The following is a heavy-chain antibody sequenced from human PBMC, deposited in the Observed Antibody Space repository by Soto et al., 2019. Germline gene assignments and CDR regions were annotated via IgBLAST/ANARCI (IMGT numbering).Heavy chain of an antibody. D-gene: IGHD3-3*01. Sequence: QPGGSLRLSCAASGFTVSSNYMSWVRQAPGKGLEWVSVIYSGGSTYYADSVKGRFTISRHNSKNTLYLQMNSLRAEDTAVYYCARDFWVRGREWPRPLDVWGKGTTVTVSS. CDR3: ARDFWVRGREWPRPLDV. CDR2: IYSGGST. J-gene: IGHJ6*04. V-gene: IGHV3-53*04. CDR1: GFTVSSNY.